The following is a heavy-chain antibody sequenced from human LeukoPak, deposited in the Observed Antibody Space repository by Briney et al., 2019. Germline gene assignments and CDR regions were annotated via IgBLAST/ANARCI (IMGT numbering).Heavy chain of an antibody. V-gene: IGHV1-18*01. CDR2: ITAYNGNT. D-gene: IGHD2-15*01. CDR1: GYTFRNYA. CDR3: ARDCSGGTCSSFWFDP. Sequence: ASEKVSCKASGYTFRNYAITWVRQAPGHGLEWMGWITAYNGNTNYAQKFQGRVTMTTDTSTTTAYMELRNLKSDDTAVYYCARDCSGGTCSSFWFDPWGQGTLVTVSS. J-gene: IGHJ5*02.